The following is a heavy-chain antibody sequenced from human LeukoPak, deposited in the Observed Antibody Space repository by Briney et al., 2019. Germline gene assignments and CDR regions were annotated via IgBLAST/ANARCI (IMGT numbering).Heavy chain of an antibody. D-gene: IGHD3-22*01. CDR1: GFTFSSYS. CDR3: ARANSSGYYYYFDY. CDR2: ISSSSSYI. J-gene: IGHJ4*02. V-gene: IGHV3-21*01. Sequence: PGGSLRLSCAASGFTFSSYSMNWVRPAPGKGRWWVSSISSSSSYIYYADSVKGRFTISRDNAKNSLYLQMNSLRAEDTAVYYCARANSSGYYYYFDYWGQGTLVTVSS.